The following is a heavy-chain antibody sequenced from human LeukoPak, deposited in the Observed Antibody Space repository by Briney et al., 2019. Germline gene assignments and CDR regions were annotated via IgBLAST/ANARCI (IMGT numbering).Heavy chain of an antibody. D-gene: IGHD4-17*01. CDR2: IIPILGIA. Sequence: ASVKVSCKASGGTFSSYAISWVRQAPGQGLEWMGRIIPILGIANYAQKFQGRVTTTADKSTSTAYMELSSLRSEDTAVYYCATSAEYGDYEGDAFDIWGQGTMVTVSS. CDR3: ATSAEYGDYEGDAFDI. CDR1: GGTFSSYA. V-gene: IGHV1-69*04. J-gene: IGHJ3*02.